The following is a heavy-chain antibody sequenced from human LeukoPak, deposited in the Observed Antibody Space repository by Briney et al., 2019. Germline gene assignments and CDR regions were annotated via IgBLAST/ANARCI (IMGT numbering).Heavy chain of an antibody. CDR2: IYPGDSDT. CDR3: ARRGRGGSGFEDAFDI. V-gene: IGHV5-51*01. D-gene: IGHD3-10*01. Sequence: GESLKISCKGSGYTFTSYWIGWVRQMPGKGLEWMGIIYPGDSDTTYSPSIQGQVTISADKSISTAYVQWSSLKASDSAIYYCARRGRGGSGFEDAFDIWGQGTMVTVSS. J-gene: IGHJ3*02. CDR1: GYTFTSYW.